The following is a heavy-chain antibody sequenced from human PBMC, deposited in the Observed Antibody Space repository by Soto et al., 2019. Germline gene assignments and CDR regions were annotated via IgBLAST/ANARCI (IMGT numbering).Heavy chain of an antibody. CDR2: IKQDGSEK. V-gene: IGHV3-7*01. CDR1: GFTFSSYW. Sequence: GGSLRLSCAASGFTFSSYWMSWVRQAPGKGLEWVANIKQDGSEKYYVDSVKGRFTISRDNAKNSLYLQMNSLRAEDTAVYYCAIVLCSSTSCYADYYYYYMDVWGKGTTVTVSS. J-gene: IGHJ6*03. D-gene: IGHD2-2*01. CDR3: AIVLCSSTSCYADYYYYYMDV.